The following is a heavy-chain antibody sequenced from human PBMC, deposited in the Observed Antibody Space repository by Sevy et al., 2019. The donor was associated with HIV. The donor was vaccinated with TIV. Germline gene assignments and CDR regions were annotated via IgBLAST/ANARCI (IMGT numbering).Heavy chain of an antibody. Sequence: GGSLRLSCAASGFTFSGSAMHWVRQASGKGLEWVGRIRSKANSYATAYAASVKGRFTISRDDSKNTAYLQMNSLKTEDTAVYYCTRLCPQDGYNFDYWGQGTLVTVSS. D-gene: IGHD5-12*01. J-gene: IGHJ4*02. CDR3: TRLCPQDGYNFDY. CDR1: GFTFSGSA. V-gene: IGHV3-73*01. CDR2: IRSKANSYAT.